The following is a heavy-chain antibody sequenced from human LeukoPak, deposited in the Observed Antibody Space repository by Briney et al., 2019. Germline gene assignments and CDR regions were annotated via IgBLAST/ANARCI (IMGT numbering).Heavy chain of an antibody. J-gene: IGHJ4*02. Sequence: SETLSLTCTVSGGSINSYYWSWIRQPPGQGLEWIGNIFYTGSTYYNPSLKSRVTMSLDTSQNQFSLQLSSVTAADTAVYYCVRQVRAYTYGPTDYWGQGTLVTVSS. CDR2: IFYTGST. CDR3: VRQVRAYTYGPTDY. CDR1: GGSINSYY. V-gene: IGHV4-59*08. D-gene: IGHD5-18*01.